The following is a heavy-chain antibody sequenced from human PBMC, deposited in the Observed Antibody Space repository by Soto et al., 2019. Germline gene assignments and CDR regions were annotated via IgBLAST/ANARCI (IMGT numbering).Heavy chain of an antibody. CDR3: AKKSEGMIVVVITDYFDY. CDR1: GFTFSSYA. Sequence: GGSLRLSCAASGFTFSSYAMSWVRQAPGKGLEWVSAISGSGGSTYYADSVKGRFTISRDNSKNTLYLQMNSLRAEDTAVYYCAKKSEGMIVVVITDYFDYWGQGTLVTVSS. D-gene: IGHD3-22*01. J-gene: IGHJ4*02. CDR2: ISGSGGST. V-gene: IGHV3-23*01.